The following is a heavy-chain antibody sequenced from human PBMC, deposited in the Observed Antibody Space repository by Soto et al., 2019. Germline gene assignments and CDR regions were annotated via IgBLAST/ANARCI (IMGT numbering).Heavy chain of an antibody. CDR2: ISAYNGNT. V-gene: IGHV1-18*01. CDR1: GYTFTNFG. Sequence: QVQLVQSGAEVKKPGASVKVSCKTSGYTFTNFGLSWVRQAPGQGLEWMGWISAYNGNTNYAQNFQGRVTMTTDTATNTADMGLRSLRSDDTALYYSATAGPPIDPWGQGTLVTVSS. CDR3: ATAGPPIDP. J-gene: IGHJ5*02. D-gene: IGHD3-10*01.